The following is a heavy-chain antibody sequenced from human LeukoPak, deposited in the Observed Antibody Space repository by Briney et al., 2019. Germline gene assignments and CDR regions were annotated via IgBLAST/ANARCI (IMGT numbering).Heavy chain of an antibody. CDR1: GFTVSSNY. J-gene: IGHJ4*02. Sequence: GGSLRLSCAASGFTVSSNYMSWVRQAPGKGLEWVSVIYSGGSTYYADSVKGRFTISRDNSKNTLYLQMNSLRAEDTAVYYCALQSSGYYYLDYWGQGTLVTVSS. D-gene: IGHD3-22*01. CDR3: ALQSSGYYYLDY. V-gene: IGHV3-53*01. CDR2: IYSGGST.